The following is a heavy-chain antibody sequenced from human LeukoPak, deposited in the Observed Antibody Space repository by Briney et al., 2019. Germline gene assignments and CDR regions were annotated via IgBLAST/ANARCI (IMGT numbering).Heavy chain of an antibody. Sequence: PGGSLRLSCAASGFTFSSYAMHWVRQAPGKGLEWVAVISYDGSNKYYADSVKGRFTISRDNSKNTLYLQMNSLRAEDTAVYYCARDHSGDWLSLAYYYYYGMDVWGQGTTVTVSS. CDR1: GFTFSSYA. D-gene: IGHD3-9*01. CDR3: ARDHSGDWLSLAYYYYYGMDV. V-gene: IGHV3-30*04. CDR2: ISYDGSNK. J-gene: IGHJ6*02.